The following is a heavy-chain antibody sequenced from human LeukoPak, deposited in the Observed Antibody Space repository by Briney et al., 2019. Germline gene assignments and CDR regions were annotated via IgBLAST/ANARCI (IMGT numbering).Heavy chain of an antibody. V-gene: IGHV3-23*01. Sequence: GGSLRLSCAASGFTFSSYAMSWVRQAPGKGLEWVSGISSNGASTYYVDSVKGRFTISRDNSKNTLFLQMNSLRAEDTAVYYCARDLGLGDYWGQGTLVTVSS. J-gene: IGHJ4*02. CDR1: GFTFSSYA. CDR2: ISSNGAST. CDR3: ARDLGLGDY. D-gene: IGHD3-16*01.